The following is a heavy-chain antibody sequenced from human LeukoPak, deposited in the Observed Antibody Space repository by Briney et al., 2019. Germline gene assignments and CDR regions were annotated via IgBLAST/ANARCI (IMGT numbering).Heavy chain of an antibody. CDR3: AKASCLDHYFDMDV. CDR2: ISGSGGNT. CDR1: GFTFSNCG. Sequence: PGGSLRLSCIVSGFTFSNCGIYWVCQAPCKGLELVSAISGSGGNTYYADSVKGRLTISRDNSRNTLFLQINSLIADATAVYYCAKASCLDHYFDMDVWGKGTTVTVSS. V-gene: IGHV3-23*01. J-gene: IGHJ6*03. D-gene: IGHD2-2*01.